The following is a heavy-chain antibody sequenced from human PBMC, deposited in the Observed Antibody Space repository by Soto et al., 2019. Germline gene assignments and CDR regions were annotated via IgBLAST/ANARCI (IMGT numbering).Heavy chain of an antibody. V-gene: IGHV4-34*01. CDR2: INYSGST. CDR3: ARGRSSPYYMDV. J-gene: IGHJ6*03. Sequence: PSETLSLTCAVYGGSFSGYYWSWIRQPPGKGLDWIGEINYSGSTNYNPSLKSRVTISVVTSKNQFSLKLSSVTAADTAVYYGARGRSSPYYMDVWGKGTTVTVSS. CDR1: GGSFSGYY.